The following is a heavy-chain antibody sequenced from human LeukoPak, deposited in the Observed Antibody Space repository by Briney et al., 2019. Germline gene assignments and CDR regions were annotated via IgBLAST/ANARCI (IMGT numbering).Heavy chain of an antibody. V-gene: IGHV1-69*13. J-gene: IGHJ3*02. CDR1: GDTFSDYA. D-gene: IGHD5-24*01. Sequence: GASVKVSCKASGDTFSDYAISWVRQAPGQGLEWMGGIIPIFGTANYAQKFQGRVTITADESTSTAYMELSSLRSEDTAVYYCASPVEMATIRHEDDAFDIWGQGTMVTVSS. CDR2: IIPIFGTA. CDR3: ASPVEMATIRHEDDAFDI.